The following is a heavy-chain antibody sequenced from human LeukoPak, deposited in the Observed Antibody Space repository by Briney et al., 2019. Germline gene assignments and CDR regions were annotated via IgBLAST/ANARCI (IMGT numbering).Heavy chain of an antibody. CDR1: GGTFSSYA. V-gene: IGHV1-69*01. CDR3: ARGANYYGSGNNWFDP. Sequence: SVKVSCKASGGTFSSYAISWVRQATGQGLEWMGGIIPIFGTANYAQKFQGRVTITADESTSTAYMELSSLRSEDTAVYYCARGANYYGSGNNWFDPWGQGTLVTVSS. J-gene: IGHJ5*02. CDR2: IIPIFGTA. D-gene: IGHD3-10*01.